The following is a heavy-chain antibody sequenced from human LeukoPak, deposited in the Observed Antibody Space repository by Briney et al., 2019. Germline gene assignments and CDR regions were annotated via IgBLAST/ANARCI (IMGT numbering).Heavy chain of an antibody. CDR2: ISYDGSNK. CDR1: GFTFRSHK. V-gene: IGHV3-30-3*01. D-gene: IGHD6-19*01. J-gene: IGHJ4*02. Sequence: GGSLRLSCAASGFTFRSHKMHWVRQAPGKGLEWVTIISYDGSNKLYVDSVKGRFTISRDNSKNTLYLQMNSLRVEDTAVYYCAREGSGLDYWGQGTLVTVSS. CDR3: AREGSGLDY.